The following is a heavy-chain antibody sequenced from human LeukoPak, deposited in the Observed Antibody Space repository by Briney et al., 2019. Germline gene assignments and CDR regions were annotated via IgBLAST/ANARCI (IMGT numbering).Heavy chain of an antibody. CDR2: INPSGGST. D-gene: IGHD4-17*01. V-gene: IGHV1-46*01. CDR1: GYTFTSYY. J-gene: IGHJ4*02. Sequence: ASVKVSCKASGYTFTSYYMHRVRQAPGQGLEWMGIINPSGGSTSYAQKFQGRVTMTRDTSTSTVYMELSSLRSEDTAVYYCARDPSDYGALSYYFDYWGQGTLVTVSS. CDR3: ARDPSDYGALSYYFDY.